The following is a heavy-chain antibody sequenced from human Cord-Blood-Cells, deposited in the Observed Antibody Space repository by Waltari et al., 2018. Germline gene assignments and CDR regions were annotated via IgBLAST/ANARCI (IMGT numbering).Heavy chain of an antibody. CDR3: ARYSYCGGDCYSESFDY. J-gene: IGHJ4*02. CDR1: GGSISSYY. CDR2: IYTSGST. D-gene: IGHD2-21*01. V-gene: IGHV4-4*07. Sequence: QVQLQESGPGLVKPSETLSLTCTVSGGSISSYYWSWIRQPAGKGLEWIGRIYTSGSTNYNPSRKSRVTMSVDTSKNQFSLKLSSVTAADTAVYYCARYSYCGGDCYSESFDYWGQGTLVTVSS.